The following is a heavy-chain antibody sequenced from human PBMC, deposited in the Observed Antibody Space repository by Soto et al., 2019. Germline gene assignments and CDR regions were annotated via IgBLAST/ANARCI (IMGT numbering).Heavy chain of an antibody. Sequence: EVQLVESGGGLVKPGGSLRLSCAASGFNFNSYTINWVRQAPGKRLEWLSSISSSGYIFSTDSVRGRFTISRDNAKNSVYLQVNSLRAEDTAVYFCARDCSGGSCCPGMAVWGQGTTVTVSS. J-gene: IGHJ6*02. V-gene: IGHV3-21*01. D-gene: IGHD2-15*01. CDR3: ARDCSGGSCCPGMAV. CDR2: ISSSGYI. CDR1: GFNFNSYT.